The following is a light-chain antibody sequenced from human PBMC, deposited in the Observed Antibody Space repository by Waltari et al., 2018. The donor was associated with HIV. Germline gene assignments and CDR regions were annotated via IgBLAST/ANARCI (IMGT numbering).Light chain of an antibody. CDR2: TAS. V-gene: IGKV1-9*01. Sequence: DIQLTQSPSFLSASVGDRVTITCRASQGINSALVWYQQKPGKVPELLIYTASTLQSGVPSRFSGSKSGTEFTLTISSLQPEDFTTYYCQQLHTYPYTFGHGTKLEMK. J-gene: IGKJ2*01. CDR3: QQLHTYPYT. CDR1: QGINSA.